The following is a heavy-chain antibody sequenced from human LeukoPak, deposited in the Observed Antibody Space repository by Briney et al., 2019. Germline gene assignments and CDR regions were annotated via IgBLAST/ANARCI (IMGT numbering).Heavy chain of an antibody. CDR1: GFTFINYA. CDR3: ARDRIAAKNWFDP. V-gene: IGHV3-21*01. D-gene: IGHD6-13*01. CDR2: ISSSSSYI. J-gene: IGHJ5*02. Sequence: GGSLRLSCAASGFTFINYAVAWVRQAPGKGLEWVSSISSSSSYIYYADSVKGRFTISRDNAKNSLYLQMNSLRAEDTAVYYCARDRIAAKNWFDPWGQGTLVTVSS.